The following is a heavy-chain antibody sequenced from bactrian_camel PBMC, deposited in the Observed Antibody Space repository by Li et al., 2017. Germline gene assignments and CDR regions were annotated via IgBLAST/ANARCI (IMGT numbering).Heavy chain of an antibody. Sequence: VQLVESGGDSVQAGGSLRLSCAVFGYTGRRYCMGWFRQALGKEREGVARIATGSGNTYYADSVKGRFTISQDNAKNTVYLQMNSLKPEDTAMYYCAARGPYCYTKLSVRDFTYWGQGTQVTVS. CDR2: IATGSGNT. CDR1: GYTGRRYC. V-gene: IGHV3S40*01. D-gene: IGHD2*01. J-gene: IGHJ6*01. CDR3: AARGPYCYTKLSVRDFTY.